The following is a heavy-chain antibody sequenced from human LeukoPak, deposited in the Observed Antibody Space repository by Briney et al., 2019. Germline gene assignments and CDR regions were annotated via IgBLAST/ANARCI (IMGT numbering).Heavy chain of an antibody. Sequence: ASVKVSCKVSGYTLTELSMHWVRQAPGQGLEWMGWINPNSGGTNYAQKFQGRVTMTRDTSISTAYMELSRLRSDDTAVYYCASEGSSSPTYYFDYWGQGTLVTVSS. CDR2: INPNSGGT. CDR3: ASEGSSSPTYYFDY. CDR1: GYTLTELS. V-gene: IGHV1-2*02. D-gene: IGHD6-13*01. J-gene: IGHJ4*02.